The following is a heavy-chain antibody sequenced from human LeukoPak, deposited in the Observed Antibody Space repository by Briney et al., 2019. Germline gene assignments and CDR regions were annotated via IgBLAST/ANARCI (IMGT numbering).Heavy chain of an antibody. D-gene: IGHD5-18*01. CDR1: GGSISSGGYY. Sequence: SETLSLTCTVSGGSISSGGYYWSWIPQHPGKGLEWIVYIYYSGSTYYNPSLKSRVTISVDTSKNQFSLKLSSVTAADTAVYYCASSAMVRDYYYYGMDVWGQGTTVTVSS. V-gene: IGHV4-31*03. CDR2: IYYSGST. J-gene: IGHJ6*02. CDR3: ASSAMVRDYYYYGMDV.